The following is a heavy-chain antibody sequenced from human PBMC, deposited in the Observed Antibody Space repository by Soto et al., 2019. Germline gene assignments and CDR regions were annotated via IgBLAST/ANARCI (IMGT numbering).Heavy chain of an antibody. CDR1: GFTFSSHA. CDR2: ISAGSEGA. CDR3: ARDLWWYLH. J-gene: IGHJ4*02. V-gene: IGHV3-23*01. D-gene: IGHD2-15*01. Sequence: EVQLLESGGGLVQPGGALRLSCAASGFTFSSHAMSWVRQAPGKGLEWISSISAGSEGAYYADSVRGRFTISRDNSNNTLFLQMNSLRAEGTAVYYCARDLWWYLHWGQGTLVTVSS.